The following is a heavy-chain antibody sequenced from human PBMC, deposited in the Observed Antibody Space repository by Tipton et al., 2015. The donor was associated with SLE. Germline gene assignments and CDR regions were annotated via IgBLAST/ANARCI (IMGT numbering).Heavy chain of an antibody. CDR1: GGSISSGSYY. V-gene: IGHV4-61*02. CDR3: ARAPGLRYTFDI. D-gene: IGHD5-12*01. Sequence: TLSLTCIVSGGSISSGSYYWSWIRQPAGKGLEWIGRIYTSGSTNYNPSLKSRVTISVDTSKNQFSLKLSSVTAADTAVYYCARAPGLRYTFDIWGQGTMVTVSS. J-gene: IGHJ3*02. CDR2: IYTSGST.